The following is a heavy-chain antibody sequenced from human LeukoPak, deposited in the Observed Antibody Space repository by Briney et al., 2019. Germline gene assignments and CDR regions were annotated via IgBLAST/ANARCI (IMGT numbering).Heavy chain of an antibody. CDR2: IYSGGST. Sequence: GGSLRLSCAASGFTFSSYSMNWVRQAPGKGLEWVSVIYSGGSTYYADSVKGRFTISRDNSKNTLYLQMNSLRAEDTAVYYCALLLLEGDYFDYWGQGTLVTVSS. V-gene: IGHV3-53*01. CDR3: ALLLLEGDYFDY. D-gene: IGHD1-1*01. CDR1: GFTFSSYS. J-gene: IGHJ4*02.